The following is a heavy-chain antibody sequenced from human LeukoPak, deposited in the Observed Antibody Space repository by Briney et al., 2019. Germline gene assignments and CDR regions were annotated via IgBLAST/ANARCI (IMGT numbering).Heavy chain of an antibody. CDR3: AKVVPAATCEACEI. D-gene: IGHD2-2*01. J-gene: IGHJ3*02. V-gene: IGHV4-39*01. Sequence: PSETLSLTCTVSGGSISSSSYYWGWIRQPPGKGLEWIGSIYYSGSTYYNPSLKSRVTISVDTSKNQFSLKLSSVTAADTAVYYRAKVVPAATCEACEIWVQGTIDTVCS. CDR2: IYYSGST. CDR1: GGSISSSSYY.